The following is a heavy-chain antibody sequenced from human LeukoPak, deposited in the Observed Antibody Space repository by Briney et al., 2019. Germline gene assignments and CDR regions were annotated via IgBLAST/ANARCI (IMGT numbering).Heavy chain of an antibody. CDR3: AVYCSGGCYSGLV. J-gene: IGHJ4*02. Sequence: ASVKVCCKASGYTFTSYYMHWVRQAPGQGLEWMGIINPSGGSTSYAQKFQGRVTMTRDTSTSTVYMELSSLRSEDTAVYYCAVYCSGGCYSGLVWGQGTLVTVSS. D-gene: IGHD2-21*02. CDR2: INPSGGST. CDR1: GYTFTSYY. V-gene: IGHV1-46*03.